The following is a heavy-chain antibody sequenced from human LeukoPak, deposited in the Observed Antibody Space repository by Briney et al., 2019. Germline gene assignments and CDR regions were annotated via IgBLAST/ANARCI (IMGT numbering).Heavy chain of an antibody. CDR2: ISGSGGST. D-gene: IGHD3-10*01. J-gene: IGHJ4*02. CDR1: GFTFSSYA. CDR3: AKGGGYGSGSYYIPIY. Sequence: GGSLRLSCAASGFTFSSYAMSWVRQAPGKGLEWVSAISGSGGSTYYADSVKGRFTISRDNSKNTLYLQMNSLRAEDTAVYYCAKGGGYGSGSYYIPIYWGQGTLVNVSS. V-gene: IGHV3-23*01.